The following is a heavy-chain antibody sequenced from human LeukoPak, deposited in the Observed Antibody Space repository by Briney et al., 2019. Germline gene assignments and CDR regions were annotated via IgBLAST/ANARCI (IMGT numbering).Heavy chain of an antibody. D-gene: IGHD3-10*01. CDR3: ARDRGTDLLWFGELLPTHNWFDP. J-gene: IGHJ5*02. Sequence: SGGSLRLSCAASGFTFSDYYMSWIRQAPGKGLEWVSYISSSGSTIYYADSVKGRFTISRDNAKNSLYLQMNSLRAEDTAVYYCARDRGTDLLWFGELLPTHNWFDPWGQGTLVTVSS. CDR1: GFTFSDYY. CDR2: ISSSGSTI. V-gene: IGHV3-11*01.